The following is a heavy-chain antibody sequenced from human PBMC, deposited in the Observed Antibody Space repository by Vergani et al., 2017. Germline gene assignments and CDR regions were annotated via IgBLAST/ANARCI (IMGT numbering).Heavy chain of an antibody. J-gene: IGHJ4*02. D-gene: IGHD5-12*01. V-gene: IGHV2-70*01. CDR3: ARIRRRGRSGYDIFDF. CDR1: GFSILTSEMC. Sequence: QVTLRESGPALVKPTQTITLTCTFSGFSILTSEMCVSWIRQPPGKALEWLALIDWNDNKYFNTSLKTRLTISKDASKNQVVLTMTNMDPVDTATYYCARIRRRGRSGYDIFDFWGQGILVTVAS. CDR2: IDWNDNK.